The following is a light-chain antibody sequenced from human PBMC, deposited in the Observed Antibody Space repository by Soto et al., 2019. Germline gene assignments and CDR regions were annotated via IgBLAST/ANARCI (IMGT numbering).Light chain of an antibody. Sequence: QHVLTQPPSASASLGASVKLTCTLSSGHSSYAIAWHQQQPEKGPRYLMKLNSDGSHSKGDGIPDRFSGSSSGAERYLTISSLQSEDEADYYCQTWGTGPYVVFGGGTKLTVL. V-gene: IGLV4-69*01. J-gene: IGLJ2*01. CDR1: SGHSSYA. CDR3: QTWGTGPYVV. CDR2: LNSDGSH.